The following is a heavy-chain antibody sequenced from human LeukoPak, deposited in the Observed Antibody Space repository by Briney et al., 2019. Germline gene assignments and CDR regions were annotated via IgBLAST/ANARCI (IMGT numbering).Heavy chain of an antibody. V-gene: IGHV3-53*01. Sequence: PGGSLRLSCAASGFTVSSNYMSWVRQAPGKGLEWVSVIYSGGSTYYADSVKGRFTISRDNSKNTLYLQMNSLRAEDTAVYYCAKDLEYSYPFDYWGQGTLVTVSS. CDR2: IYSGGST. D-gene: IGHD5-18*01. CDR1: GFTVSSNY. CDR3: AKDLEYSYPFDY. J-gene: IGHJ4*02.